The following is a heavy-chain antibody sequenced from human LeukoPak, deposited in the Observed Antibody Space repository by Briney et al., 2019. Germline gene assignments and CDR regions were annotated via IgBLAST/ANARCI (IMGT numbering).Heavy chain of an antibody. D-gene: IGHD4-23*01. Sequence: ASVKVSCKASGYTFTSYGISWVRQAPGQGLEWMGWISAYNGNTNYAQKFQGRVTMTRNTSISTAYMELSSLRSEDTAVYYCARDYGGNSGSPLDFDYWGQGTLVTVSS. V-gene: IGHV1-18*01. CDR1: GYTFTSYG. J-gene: IGHJ4*02. CDR2: ISAYNGNT. CDR3: ARDYGGNSGSPLDFDY.